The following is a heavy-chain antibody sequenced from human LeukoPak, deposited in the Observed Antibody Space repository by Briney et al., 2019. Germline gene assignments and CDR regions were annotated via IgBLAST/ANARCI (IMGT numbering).Heavy chain of an antibody. CDR2: FDPEDGET. D-gene: IGHD4-17*01. Sequence: ASVKVSCKVSGYTLTELSMQWVRQAPGKGLEWMGGFDPEDGETIYAQKFQGRVTMTEDTSTDTAYTELSSLRSEDTAVYYCATTVTTNAFDIWGQGTMVTVSS. CDR3: ATTVTTNAFDI. V-gene: IGHV1-24*01. J-gene: IGHJ3*02. CDR1: GYTLTELS.